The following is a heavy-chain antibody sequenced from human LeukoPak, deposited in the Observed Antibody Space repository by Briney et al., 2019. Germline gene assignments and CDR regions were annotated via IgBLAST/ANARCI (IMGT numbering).Heavy chain of an antibody. D-gene: IGHD1-26*01. J-gene: IGHJ5*02. Sequence: PSETLSLTCTVSSGSISSGTYYWSWIRQPPGKGLEWIGRIYSSGGTNYNPSLKSRITMSLYASKNQFSLELNSVTPADTAVYYCARGGNYWPQWWFDPWGRGTLVSVSS. V-gene: IGHV4-61*01. CDR3: ARGGNYWPQWWFDP. CDR2: IYSSGGT. CDR1: SGSISSGTYY.